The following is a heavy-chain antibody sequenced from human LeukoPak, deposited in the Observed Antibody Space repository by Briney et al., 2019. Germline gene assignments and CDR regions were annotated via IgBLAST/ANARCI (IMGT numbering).Heavy chain of an antibody. CDR3: ARYIVVVPAATIPRGPYFEY. CDR2: IYYSGST. D-gene: IGHD2-2*01. CDR1: GGSISSGGYY. J-gene: IGHJ4*02. V-gene: IGHV4-31*03. Sequence: SQTLSLTCTVSGGSISSGGYYWSWIRQHPGKGLEWIGYIYYSGSTYYNPSLKSRVTISVDTSKNQFSLKLSSVTAADTAVYYCARYIVVVPAATIPRGPYFEYWGQGTLVTVSS.